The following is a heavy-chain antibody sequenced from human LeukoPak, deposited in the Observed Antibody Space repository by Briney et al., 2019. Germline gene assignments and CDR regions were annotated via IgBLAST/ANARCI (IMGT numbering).Heavy chain of an antibody. J-gene: IGHJ6*03. CDR1: GFTFSSYG. V-gene: IGHV3-33*06. D-gene: IGHD3-10*01. CDR2: IWYDGSNK. CDR3: AKGGEGNYYYYYMDV. Sequence: GRSLRLSCAASGFTFSSYGMHWVRQAPGKGLEWVAVIWYDGSNKYYADSVKGRFTISRDNSKNTLYLQMNSLRAEDTAVYYCAKGGEGNYYYYYMDVWGEGTTVTVSS.